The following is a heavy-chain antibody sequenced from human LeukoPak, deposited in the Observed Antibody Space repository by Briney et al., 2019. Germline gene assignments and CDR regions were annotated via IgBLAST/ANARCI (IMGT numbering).Heavy chain of an antibody. D-gene: IGHD3-22*01. CDR1: GFSFDDYA. CDR3: AKDHYYDSSGYGDY. CDR2: ISRNSYNI. J-gene: IGHJ4*02. Sequence: PGGSLRLSCGASGFSFDDYAMHWVRQAPGKGLEWVAGISRNSYNIAYGDSVKGRFTISRDNSKNTLYLQMNSLRAEDTAVYYCAKDHYYDSSGYGDYWGQGTLVTVSS. V-gene: IGHV3-9*01.